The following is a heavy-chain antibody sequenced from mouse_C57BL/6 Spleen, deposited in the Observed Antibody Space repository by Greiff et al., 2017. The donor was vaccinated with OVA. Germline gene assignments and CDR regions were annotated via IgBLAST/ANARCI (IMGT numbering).Heavy chain of an antibody. CDR2: IYPGSGST. V-gene: IGHV1-55*01. J-gene: IGHJ3*01. CDR3: ARIFAY. CDR1: GYTFTSYW. Sequence: QVQLQQPGAELVKPGASVTMSCTASGYTFTSYWITWVKQRPGQGLVWIGDIYPGSGSTNYNEKFKSKATLTVDTSSSTAYMQLSSLTSEDSAVYYCARIFAYWGQGTLVTVSA.